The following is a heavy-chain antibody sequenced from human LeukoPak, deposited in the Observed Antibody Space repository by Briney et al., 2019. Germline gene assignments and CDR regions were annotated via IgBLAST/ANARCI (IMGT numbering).Heavy chain of an antibody. V-gene: IGHV3-53*04. CDR1: GFTVSSNY. CDR2: IYSGGST. J-gene: IGHJ3*02. D-gene: IGHD2-15*01. CDR3: ARDRGYCSGASCPRDSFDI. Sequence: GGSLRLSCAASGFTVSSNYMSWVRQAPGKGLEWVSVIYSGGSTYYADSVKGRFTISRHNSKNTRSLQMNSLRAEDTAVYYCARDRGYCSGASCPRDSFDIWSQGTMVTASS.